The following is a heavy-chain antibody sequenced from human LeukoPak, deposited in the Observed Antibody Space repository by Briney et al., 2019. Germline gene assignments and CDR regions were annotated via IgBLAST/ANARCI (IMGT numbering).Heavy chain of an antibody. V-gene: IGHV3-23*01. CDR2: ISGSGGST. Sequence: GGSLRLSCAASGFTFSSYAMSWVRQAPGKGLEWVSAISGSGGSTYYADSVKGRFTISRDNSKNTLYLQMNSLRAEDTAVYYCGKGGRGAVIFFDYWGKGTLVTVSS. CDR3: GKGGRGAVIFFDY. CDR1: GFTFSSYA. D-gene: IGHD2-21*01. J-gene: IGHJ4*02.